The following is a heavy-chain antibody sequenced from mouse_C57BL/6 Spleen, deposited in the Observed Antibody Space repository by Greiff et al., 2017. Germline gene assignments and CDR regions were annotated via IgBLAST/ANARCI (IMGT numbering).Heavy chain of an antibody. CDR2: ISSGGSYT. V-gene: IGHV5-6*01. CDR1: GFTFSSYG. Sequence: EVQRVESGGDLVKPGGSLKLSCAASGFTFSSYGMSWVRQTPDKRLEWVATISSGGSYTYYPDSVKGRFTISRDNAKNTLYLQMSSLKSEDTAMYYCARLYYDYDDGLGFAYWGQGTLVTVSA. J-gene: IGHJ3*01. D-gene: IGHD2-4*01. CDR3: ARLYYDYDDGLGFAY.